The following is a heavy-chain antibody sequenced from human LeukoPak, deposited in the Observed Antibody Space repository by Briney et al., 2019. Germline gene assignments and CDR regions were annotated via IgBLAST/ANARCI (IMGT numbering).Heavy chain of an antibody. V-gene: IGHV4-39*07. CDR2: ISYSGGT. CDR3: ARCYYDSSGYYLGDAFDI. D-gene: IGHD3-22*01. Sequence: SETLSLTCTVSGGSISSTSYYWGWIRQPPGKGLEWIGTISYSGGTYYNPSLKSRVTISVDMSKNQFSLKLSSVTAADTAVYYCARCYYDSSGYYLGDAFDIWGQGTMVTVSS. CDR1: GGSISSTSYY. J-gene: IGHJ3*02.